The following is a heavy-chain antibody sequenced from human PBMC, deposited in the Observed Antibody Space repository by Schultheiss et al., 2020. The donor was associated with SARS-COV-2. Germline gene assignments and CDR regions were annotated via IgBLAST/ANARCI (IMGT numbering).Heavy chain of an antibody. CDR3: ARDSVPAAGPREEINWFDP. CDR2: INHRGST. Sequence: SETLSLTCAVYGGSFSGYYWSWIRQPPGKGLEWIGEINHRGSTNYSPSLTSRVIVSVDTSKNQFSLKLSSVTAADTAVYYCARDSVPAAGPREEINWFDPWGQGTLVTVSS. D-gene: IGHD2-2*01. CDR1: GGSFSGYY. V-gene: IGHV4-34*01. J-gene: IGHJ5*02.